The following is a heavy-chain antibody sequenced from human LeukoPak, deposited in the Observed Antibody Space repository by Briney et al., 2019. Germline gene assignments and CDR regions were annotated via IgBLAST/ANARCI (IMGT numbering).Heavy chain of an antibody. CDR1: GYTFTSYD. V-gene: IGHV1-8*01. J-gene: IGHJ6*02. Sequence: ASVKVSCKASGYTFTSYDINWVRQATGQGLEWMGWMNPNSGNTGYAQKFQGRVTMTRNTSISTAYMELSSLRSEDTAVYYCARSLSQWLVRVYYYGMDVWGQGTTVTVSS. CDR2: MNPNSGNT. D-gene: IGHD6-19*01. CDR3: ARSLSQWLVRVYYYGMDV.